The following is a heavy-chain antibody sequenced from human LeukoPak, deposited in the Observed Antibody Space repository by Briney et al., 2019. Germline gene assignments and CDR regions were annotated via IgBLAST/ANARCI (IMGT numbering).Heavy chain of an antibody. D-gene: IGHD2-21*02. Sequence: SETLSLTCTVSGGSISSSSYYWGWIRQPPGEGLEWIGSIYYSGSTYYNPSLKSRVTISVDTSKNQFSLKLSSVTAADTAVYYCARQIVVVTANWFDPWGQGTLVTVSS. CDR2: IYYSGST. V-gene: IGHV4-39*07. CDR3: ARQIVVVTANWFDP. CDR1: GGSISSSSYY. J-gene: IGHJ5*02.